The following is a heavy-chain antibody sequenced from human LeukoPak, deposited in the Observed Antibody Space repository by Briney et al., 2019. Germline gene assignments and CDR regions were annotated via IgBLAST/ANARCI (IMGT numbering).Heavy chain of an antibody. CDR1: GFSFGAYW. Sequence: GGSLRLSCAASGFSFGAYWMTWVRQAPGTGLEWVANINPAGSETYYVDPVKGRFSVSRDNAKNLVYLQMNSLRAEDTAVYHCARFGYVAAVDVWGQGTPVTVSS. CDR2: INPAGSET. V-gene: IGHV3-7*01. CDR3: ARFGYVAAVDV. J-gene: IGHJ4*02. D-gene: IGHD2-15*01.